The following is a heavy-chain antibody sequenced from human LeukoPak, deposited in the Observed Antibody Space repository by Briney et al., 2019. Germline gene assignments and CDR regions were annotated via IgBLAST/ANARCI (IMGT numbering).Heavy chain of an antibody. CDR1: GGSFSGYY. D-gene: IGHD6-6*01. CDR2: IYYSGST. V-gene: IGHV4-34*01. J-gene: IGHJ4*02. CDR3: ARKYSSSSNPPDY. Sequence: PSETLSLTCAVYGGSFSGYYWSWIRQPPGKGLEWIGSIYYSGSTYYNPSLKSRVTISVDTSKNQFSLKLSSVTAADTAVYYCARKYSSSSNPPDYWGQGTLVTVSS.